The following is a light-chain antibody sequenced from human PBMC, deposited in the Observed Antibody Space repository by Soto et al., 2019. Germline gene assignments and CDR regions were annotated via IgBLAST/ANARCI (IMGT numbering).Light chain of an antibody. CDR3: LLSYNTVVI. CDR1: TGAVTSGHY. Sequence: QSVVTQEPSLTVSPGGTVTLTCGSSTGAVTSGHYPYWFQQKPGQAPKTLIYDPFNTHSWTPARFSGSLLGGKAALTLSGAQPEDEAVYFCLLSYNTVVIFGGGTQLTVL. CDR2: DPF. J-gene: IGLJ7*01. V-gene: IGLV7-46*01.